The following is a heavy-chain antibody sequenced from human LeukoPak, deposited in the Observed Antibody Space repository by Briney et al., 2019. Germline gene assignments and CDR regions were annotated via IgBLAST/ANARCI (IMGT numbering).Heavy chain of an antibody. CDR3: ARDWYNDSDAFDI. CDR1: GFTFSSFN. J-gene: IGHJ3*02. CDR2: ISSRSSYI. Sequence: PGGSLRLSCAASGFTFSSFNMNWVRQAPGRGLEWVSSISSRSSYIYYADSVKGRFTISRDNAKNSLLLQMNSLRAEDTAVYYCARDWYNDSDAFDIWGRGTMVTVSS. D-gene: IGHD1-1*01. V-gene: IGHV3-21*01.